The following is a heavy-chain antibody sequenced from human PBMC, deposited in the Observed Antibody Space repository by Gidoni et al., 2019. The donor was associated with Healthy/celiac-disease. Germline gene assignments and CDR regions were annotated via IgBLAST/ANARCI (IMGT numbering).Heavy chain of an antibody. D-gene: IGHD3-3*01. CDR2: ISYDGSNK. CDR3: ARSRRSYYDFWSGSKDGMDV. V-gene: IGHV3-30*03. Sequence: QVQLVESGGGVVQPGRSLRLSCAPSGFPFSSTGMHWVRQAPGKGLEWVAVISYDGSNKYYADSVKGRFTISRDNSKNTLYLQMNSLRAEDTAVYYCARSRRSYYDFWSGSKDGMDVWGQGTTVTVSS. CDR1: GFPFSSTG. J-gene: IGHJ6*02.